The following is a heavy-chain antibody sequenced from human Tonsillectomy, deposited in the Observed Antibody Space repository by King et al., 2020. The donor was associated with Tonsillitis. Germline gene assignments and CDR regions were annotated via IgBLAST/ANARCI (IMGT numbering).Heavy chain of an antibody. Sequence: VQLQESGPGLVKPSETLSLTCTVSGGSISSYYWSWIRQPPGKGLEWIGYINYSGSTNYNPALQSRVTISVDTSKNQFSLKLSSVTAADTAVYYCARGPKDDSSGSFDYWGQGTLVTVSS. J-gene: IGHJ4*02. V-gene: IGHV4-59*01. CDR2: INYSGST. CDR3: ARGPKDDSSGSFDY. CDR1: GGSISSYY. D-gene: IGHD3-22*01.